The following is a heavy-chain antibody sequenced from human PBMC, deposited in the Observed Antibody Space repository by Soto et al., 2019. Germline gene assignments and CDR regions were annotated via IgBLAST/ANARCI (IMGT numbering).Heavy chain of an antibody. CDR1: GGTISSSSYS. CDR2: VYYSGST. V-gene: IGHV4-39*02. D-gene: IGHD6-13*01. CDR3: ARDWAAAGPFDY. Sequence: SETLSLTCTVSGGTISSSSYSWGWIRQPPGKGLEWIGTVYYSGSTDCNPSLKSRVTISVDTSKNQFSLKLESVTAADTAVYYCARDWAAAGPFDYWGQGTLVTVSS. J-gene: IGHJ4*02.